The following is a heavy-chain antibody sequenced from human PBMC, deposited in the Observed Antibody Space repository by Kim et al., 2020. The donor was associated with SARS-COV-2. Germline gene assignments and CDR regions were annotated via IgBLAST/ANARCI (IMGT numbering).Heavy chain of an antibody. J-gene: IGHJ4*02. Sequence: SETLSLTCTVSGGSISSYYWSWIRQPPGKGLEWIGYIYYSGSADYNPSLKSRVTISVDTPRNQFSLRLSSVTAADPAVYYCARSPRYSISARDWGQGTLVTVSS. CDR3: ARSPRYSISARD. V-gene: IGHV4-59*01. D-gene: IGHD2-15*01. CDR2: IYYSGSA. CDR1: GGSISSYY.